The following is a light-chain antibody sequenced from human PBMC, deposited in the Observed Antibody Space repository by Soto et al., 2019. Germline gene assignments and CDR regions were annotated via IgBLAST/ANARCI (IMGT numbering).Light chain of an antibody. CDR2: GVS. CDR3: QQFGTSPA. V-gene: IGKV3-20*01. J-gene: IGKJ4*01. Sequence: EIVLTQSPGTLSLSPGERAILSCRASQRVGSSSLAWYQQRPGQAPRLLIYGVSTRATGIPDRFSGSGSGTDFTLTISRLESEDLAVYFCQQFGTSPAFGGGTKVEIK. CDR1: QRVGSSS.